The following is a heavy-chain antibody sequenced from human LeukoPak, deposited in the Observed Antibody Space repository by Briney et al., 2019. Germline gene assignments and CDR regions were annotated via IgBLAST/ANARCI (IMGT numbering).Heavy chain of an antibody. D-gene: IGHD5-24*01. CDR3: AREDDCNYEQY. Sequence: PGGSLRLSCASSRFTFSNYWMSWVRQAPGKGLEWVANIKQDGSEKYYVNSVKGRFTISRDNAKNSLYLQMNSLRAEDTAIYYCAREDDCNYEQYWGQGTLVTVSS. CDR1: RFTFSNYW. CDR2: IKQDGSEK. J-gene: IGHJ4*02. V-gene: IGHV3-7*01.